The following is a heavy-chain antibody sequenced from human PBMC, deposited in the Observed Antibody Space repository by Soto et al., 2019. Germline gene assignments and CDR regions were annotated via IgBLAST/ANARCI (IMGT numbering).Heavy chain of an antibody. Sequence: TLPLTRTRTGGSIRNYYWSWIRQPPGKGLEWIGYIYHSGSTYYNPSLKSRVTISVDRSKNQFSLKLSSVTAADTAVYYCARVPGTWGQGTLVTVSS. CDR3: ARVPGT. V-gene: IGHV4-30-2*01. CDR1: GGSIRNYY. J-gene: IGHJ5*02. CDR2: IYHSGST.